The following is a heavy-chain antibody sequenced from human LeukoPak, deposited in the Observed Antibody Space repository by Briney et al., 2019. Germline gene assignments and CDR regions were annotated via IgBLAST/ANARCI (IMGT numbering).Heavy chain of an antibody. Sequence: ASVKVSCKASGGTFSSYAISWVRQAPGQGLEWMGRIIPILGIANYAQKFQGRVTITADKSTSTAYMELSSLRSEDTAVYYCARDLGYCSSTSCGRYFDLWGRGTLVTVSS. J-gene: IGHJ2*01. CDR2: IIPILGIA. V-gene: IGHV1-69*04. CDR3: ARDLGYCSSTSCGRYFDL. D-gene: IGHD2-2*01. CDR1: GGTFSSYA.